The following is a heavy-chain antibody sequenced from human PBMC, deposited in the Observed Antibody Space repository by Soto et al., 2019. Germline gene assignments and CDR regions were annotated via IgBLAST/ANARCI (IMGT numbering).Heavy chain of an antibody. CDR1: GFTFSSYW. V-gene: IGHV3-74*01. CDR2: IKGDGIST. D-gene: IGHD3-10*01. CDR3: ARVAMGNYYNDY. J-gene: IGHJ4*02. Sequence: EVQLVESGGGLVQSGGSLRLSCAASGFTFSSYWMHWVRQAPGKGLVWVSRIKGDGISTNYADSVKGRFTISRDNAKDTVFLQMNGLSADDTAVYYCARVAMGNYYNDYWGQGTLVTVSS.